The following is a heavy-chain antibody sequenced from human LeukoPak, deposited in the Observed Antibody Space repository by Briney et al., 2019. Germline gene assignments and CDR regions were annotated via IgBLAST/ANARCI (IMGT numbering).Heavy chain of an antibody. CDR1: GFTFSSYS. V-gene: IGHV3-48*04. Sequence: GGSLRLSCAASGFTFSSYSMNWVRQAPGKGLEWVSYISSSSSTIYYADSVKGRFTISRDNAKNSLYLQMNSLRAEDTAVYYCARDDWNYLFDFDYWGQGTLVTVSS. J-gene: IGHJ4*02. CDR3: ARDDWNYLFDFDY. CDR2: ISSSSSTI. D-gene: IGHD1-7*01.